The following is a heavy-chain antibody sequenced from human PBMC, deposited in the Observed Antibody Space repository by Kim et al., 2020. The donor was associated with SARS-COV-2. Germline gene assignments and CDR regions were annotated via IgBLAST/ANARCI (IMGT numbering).Heavy chain of an antibody. CDR3: ARGISWRGYYFDY. CDR2: IYYSGST. Sequence: SETLSLTCTVSGGSISSYYWSWIRQPPGKGLEWIGSIYYSGSTNYNPSLKSRVTISVDTSKKQFSLRLTSVTAADTAVYYCARGISWRGYYFDYWGQGTLVTVSS. D-gene: IGHD3-3*01. V-gene: IGHV4-59*01. CDR1: GGSISSYY. J-gene: IGHJ4*02.